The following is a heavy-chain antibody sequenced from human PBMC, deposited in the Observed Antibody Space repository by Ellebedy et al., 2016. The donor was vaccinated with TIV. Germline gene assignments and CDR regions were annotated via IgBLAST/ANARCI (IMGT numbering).Heavy chain of an antibody. J-gene: IGHJ4*02. Sequence: GGFLRLSCAGSGFTFSDYGMHWVRQAPGKGLEWVAFISYDGSKTYFLDSVRGRFTISRDNSKNTLYLQMNSLRVEDTAVYYCTKDPTTEILYFDFWGQGTLVTVSS. V-gene: IGHV3-30*18. D-gene: IGHD4-11*01. CDR1: GFTFSDYG. CDR3: TKDPTTEILYFDF. CDR2: ISYDGSKT.